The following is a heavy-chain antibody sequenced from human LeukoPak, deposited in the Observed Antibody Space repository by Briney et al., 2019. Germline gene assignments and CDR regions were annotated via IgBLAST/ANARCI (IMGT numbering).Heavy chain of an antibody. Sequence: SETLSLTCAVYGGSFSGYYWSWIRQPPGKVLEWIGEINHSGSTNYNPSLESRVTISVDTSKNQFSLKLSSVTAADTAVYYCASWDCGGDCYSGYWGQGTLVTVSS. D-gene: IGHD2-21*02. J-gene: IGHJ4*02. CDR3: ASWDCGGDCYSGY. CDR1: GGSFSGYY. V-gene: IGHV4-34*01. CDR2: INHSGST.